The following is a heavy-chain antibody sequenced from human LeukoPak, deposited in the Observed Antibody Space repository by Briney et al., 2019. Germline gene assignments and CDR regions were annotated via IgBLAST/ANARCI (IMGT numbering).Heavy chain of an antibody. CDR3: VRHDCGGGGCYYWYGMDV. CDR2: FYYSGST. CDR1: GASISSNGYY. J-gene: IGHJ6*02. D-gene: IGHD2-15*01. Sequence: SETLSLTCTVSGASISSNGYYWGWIRQPPGKGLEWIGSFYYSGSTYYNPSLKSRVTISVDKSKNQFSLNLSSVTAADAAVYYCVRHDCGGGGCYYWYGMDVWGQGTTVTVSS. V-gene: IGHV4-39*01.